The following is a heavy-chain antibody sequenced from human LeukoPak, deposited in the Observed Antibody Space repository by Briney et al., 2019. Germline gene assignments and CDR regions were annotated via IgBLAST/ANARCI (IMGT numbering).Heavy chain of an antibody. Sequence: ASVKVSCKASGYTFTSYGISWVRQAPGQGLEWMGWISAYNGNTNYAQKLQGRVTMTTDTSTSTAYMELRSLRSDDTAVYYCARVDTYYYDSSGYPPFDIWGQGTMVTVSS. CDR3: ARVDTYYYDSSGYPPFDI. CDR1: GYTFTSYG. CDR2: ISAYNGNT. J-gene: IGHJ3*02. V-gene: IGHV1-18*01. D-gene: IGHD3-22*01.